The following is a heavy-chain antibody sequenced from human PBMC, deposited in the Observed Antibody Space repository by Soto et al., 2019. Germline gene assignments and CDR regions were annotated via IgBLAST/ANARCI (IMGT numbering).Heavy chain of an antibody. J-gene: IGHJ4*02. Sequence: KSGPTLVNPTQTLTLTCTFSGFSLSTSGMCVSWIRQPPGKALEWLARIDWDDDKYYSTSLKTRLTISKDTSKNQVVLTMTNMDPVDTATYYCARTHRPPVTEDYYFDYWGQGTLVTVSS. CDR1: GFSLSTSGMC. D-gene: IGHD4-17*01. V-gene: IGHV2-70*11. CDR2: IDWDDDK. CDR3: ARTHRPPVTEDYYFDY.